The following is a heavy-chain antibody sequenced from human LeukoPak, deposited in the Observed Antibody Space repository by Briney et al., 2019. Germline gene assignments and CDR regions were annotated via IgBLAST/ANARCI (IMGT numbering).Heavy chain of an antibody. CDR3: AKDGGGGYSSTYLFDK. D-gene: IGHD3-22*01. V-gene: IGHV3-43*02. J-gene: IGHJ4*02. Sequence: PGGSLRLSCPASGFTVDDYAMHWVRQAPGKGLLWVSLISGDGGWTYYADSLKGRFTISRDNSKNSLYLQMNSLTTEDTALYYCAKDGGGGYSSTYLFDKWGRVTLVTVSS. CDR2: ISGDGGWT. CDR1: GFTVDDYA.